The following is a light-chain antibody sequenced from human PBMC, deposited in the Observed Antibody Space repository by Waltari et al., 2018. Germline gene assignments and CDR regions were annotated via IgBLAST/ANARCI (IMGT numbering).Light chain of an antibody. Sequence: QLVLTQSPSASASLGASVKLTCTLSSGHSSNVIAWLQQRPEKGPRYLMKVNSDGSHNKGDEIPDRFSASSAGAVRYRTSASLQSEEDGDYYCQTGGDGTWVFGGGTKLTVL. V-gene: IGLV4-69*01. CDR2: VNSDGSH. CDR1: SGHSSNV. J-gene: IGLJ3*02. CDR3: QTGGDGTWV.